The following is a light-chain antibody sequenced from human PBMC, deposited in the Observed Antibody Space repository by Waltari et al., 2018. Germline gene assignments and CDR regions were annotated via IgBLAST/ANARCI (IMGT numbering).Light chain of an antibody. J-gene: IGLJ2*01. V-gene: IGLV3-21*02. CDR3: QVWGNYAEHVI. Sequence: SSVLTQPPSVSVAPAQTATITCGGHNLGRNRVPWYQQKPGQAPVWVGYDVDVRPSGNPGRTSCCNSSNTATLTNNRVAVGDEATYFCQVWGNYAEHVIFGSGTKRTVL. CDR1: NLGRNR. CDR2: DVD.